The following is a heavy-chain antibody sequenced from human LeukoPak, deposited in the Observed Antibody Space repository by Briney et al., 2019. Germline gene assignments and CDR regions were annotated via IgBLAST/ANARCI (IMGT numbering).Heavy chain of an antibody. CDR3: AKESRRYCTNGVCPFDY. Sequence: GGSLRLSCAASGFTFSSYGMHWLRQAPGKGLEWVAFIRYDGSNKYYADSVKGRFTISRDNSKNTLYLQVNSLRAEDTAVYYCAKESRRYCTNGVCPFDYWGQGILVTVSS. J-gene: IGHJ4*02. CDR2: IRYDGSNK. CDR1: GFTFSSYG. V-gene: IGHV3-30*02. D-gene: IGHD2-8*01.